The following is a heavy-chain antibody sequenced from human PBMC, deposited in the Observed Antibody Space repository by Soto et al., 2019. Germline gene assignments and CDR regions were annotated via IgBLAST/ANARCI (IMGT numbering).Heavy chain of an antibody. CDR1: GGTFSSYA. CDR2: IIPIFGTA. D-gene: IGHD6-13*01. J-gene: IGHJ6*02. Sequence: GASVKVSCKASGGTFSSYAISWVRQAPGQGLEWMGGIIPIFGTANYAQKLQGRVTMTTDTSTSTAYMELRSLRSDDTAVYYCARQYSSSWLLYGYGMDVWGQGTTVTLCS. CDR3: ARQYSSSWLLYGYGMDV. V-gene: IGHV1-69*05.